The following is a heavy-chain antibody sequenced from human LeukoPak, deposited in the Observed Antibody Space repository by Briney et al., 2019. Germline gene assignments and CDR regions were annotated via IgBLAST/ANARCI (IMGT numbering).Heavy chain of an antibody. Sequence: GRSLRLSCAASGFTFSSYAMPWVRQAPGKGLEWVAVISYDGSNKYYADSVKGRFTISRDNSENTLYLQMNSLRAEDTAVYYCARSFNWNYLDYWGQGTLVTVSS. V-gene: IGHV3-30-3*01. J-gene: IGHJ4*02. CDR2: ISYDGSNK. CDR1: GFTFSSYA. CDR3: ARSFNWNYLDY. D-gene: IGHD1-20*01.